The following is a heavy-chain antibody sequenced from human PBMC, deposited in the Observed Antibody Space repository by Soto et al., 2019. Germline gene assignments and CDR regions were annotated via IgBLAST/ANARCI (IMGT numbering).Heavy chain of an antibody. J-gene: IGHJ4*01. CDR2: ISAHSGNT. V-gene: IGHV1-18*01. Sequence: ASVKVSCKASGYTFASYGISWVRQAPGQGLEWMGWISAHSGNTNYAQKLQGRVTMITDTSTRTAYMELRSLRSDDTAVYYCARDRMNYDFWSGHPPFDYWGQGTLVTVSS. D-gene: IGHD3-3*01. CDR3: ARDRMNYDFWSGHPPFDY. CDR1: GYTFASYG.